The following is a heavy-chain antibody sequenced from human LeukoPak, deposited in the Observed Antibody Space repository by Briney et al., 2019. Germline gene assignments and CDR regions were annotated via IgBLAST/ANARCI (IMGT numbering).Heavy chain of an antibody. CDR1: GFTFSSYS. CDR3: TKRAEFGGFDP. J-gene: IGHJ5*02. Sequence: GGSLRLSCAASGFTFSSYSMNWVRQAPGKGLEWVSSISTTVGNTYYADSVKGRFTISRDNSNHMLYLQMNSLTAEDTAVYYCTKRAEFGGFDPWGQGTLVTVSS. CDR2: ISTTVGNT. V-gene: IGHV3-23*01. D-gene: IGHD3-10*01.